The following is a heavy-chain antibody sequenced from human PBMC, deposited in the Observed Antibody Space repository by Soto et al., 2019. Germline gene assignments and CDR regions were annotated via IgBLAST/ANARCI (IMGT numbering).Heavy chain of an antibody. J-gene: IGHJ4*02. Sequence: PQETFCHPYSGSGGTLSRCAWLVSRHPPEKGLEWIGYIYYSGSTNYNPSLKSRVTISVDTSKNQFSLKLNSMTAADTAVYYCARHNYRSGSTYFDYWGLVTLVSVS. D-gene: IGHD3-10*01. V-gene: IGHV4-59*08. CDR1: GGTLSRCA. CDR3: ARHNYRSGSTYFDY. CDR2: IYYSGST.